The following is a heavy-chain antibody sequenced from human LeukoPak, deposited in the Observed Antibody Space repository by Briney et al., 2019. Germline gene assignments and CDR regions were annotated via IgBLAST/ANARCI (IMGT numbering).Heavy chain of an antibody. J-gene: IGHJ3*02. Sequence: GGSLRLSCAASGFTFSTYAMSWVRQAPGKGLEWVSAINSGGSTYYADSLKGRFTISRDNSKNTLYLQMDSLRADDTAVYYCAKDWPSEWQQLPDYDAFDIWGQGTMVTVSS. V-gene: IGHV3-23*01. D-gene: IGHD6-13*01. CDR1: GFTFSTYA. CDR2: INSGGST. CDR3: AKDWPSEWQQLPDYDAFDI.